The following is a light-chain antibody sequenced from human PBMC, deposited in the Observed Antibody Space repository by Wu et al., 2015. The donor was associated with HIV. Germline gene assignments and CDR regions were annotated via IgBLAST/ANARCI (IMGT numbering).Light chain of an antibody. CDR1: GSISGL. J-gene: IGKJ1*01. Sequence: DIQMTQSPASLSASVGDTVTITCRASGSISGLLAWYQQKPGKAPKLLIYQSSSLETGIPSRFTGSTSGSDFILTITSLQPDDFATYFCQQYNASPWTFGQGTKV. CDR3: QQYNASPWT. CDR2: QSS. V-gene: IGKV1-5*03.